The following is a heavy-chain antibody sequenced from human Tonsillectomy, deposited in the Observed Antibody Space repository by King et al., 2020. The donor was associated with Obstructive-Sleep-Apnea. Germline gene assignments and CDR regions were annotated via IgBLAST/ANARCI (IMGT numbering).Heavy chain of an antibody. CDR3: ARGGQWLDQGYYGMDV. D-gene: IGHD6-19*01. Sequence: VQLVESGGGVVQPGRSLRLSCAASGFTFSSYAMHWVRQAPGKGLEGVAVISYDGSNKYYADSVKGRFPISRDNSKNTLYLQMNSLRAEDTAVYYCARGGQWLDQGYYGMDVWGQGTTVTVSS. CDR1: GFTFSSYA. J-gene: IGHJ6*02. V-gene: IGHV3-30*04. CDR2: ISYDGSNK.